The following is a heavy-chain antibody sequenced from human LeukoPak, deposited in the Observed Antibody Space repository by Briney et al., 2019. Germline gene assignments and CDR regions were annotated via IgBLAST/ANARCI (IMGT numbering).Heavy chain of an antibody. CDR2: ISISGSKA. Sequence: GGSLRLSCAASEFDFSSHAMTWVRQAPGKGLEWVSAISISGSKAYYADSVKGRFTISRDNSKNTLYLQMNSLRAEDTAVYYCANEIRPNDYWGQGTQVTVSS. CDR3: ANEIRPNDY. J-gene: IGHJ4*02. D-gene: IGHD4-17*01. CDR1: EFDFSSHA. V-gene: IGHV3-23*01.